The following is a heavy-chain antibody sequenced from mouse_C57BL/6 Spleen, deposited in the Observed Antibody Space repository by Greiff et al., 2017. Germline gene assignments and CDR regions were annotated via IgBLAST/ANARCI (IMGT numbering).Heavy chain of an antibody. V-gene: IGHV1-50*01. Sequence: VQLQQPGAELVKPGASVKLSCKASGYTFTSYWMQWVKQRPGQGLEWIGEIDPSDSYTNYNQKFKGKATLTVDTSSSTSYMQLSSLTSEDSAVDCCARVGGEGYFGVWGTGTTVTVSS. CDR3: ARVGGEGYFGV. J-gene: IGHJ1*03. CDR2: IDPSDSYT. D-gene: IGHD1-1*02. CDR1: GYTFTSYW.